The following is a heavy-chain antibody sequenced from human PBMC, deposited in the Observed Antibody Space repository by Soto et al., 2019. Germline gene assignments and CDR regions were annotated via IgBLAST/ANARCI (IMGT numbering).Heavy chain of an antibody. CDR1: GFTFSSYA. CDR3: AKEGLGSSSPINWFDP. CDR2: ISGSGGST. J-gene: IGHJ5*02. V-gene: IGHV3-23*01. D-gene: IGHD6-13*01. Sequence: HPGGSLRLSCAASGFTFSSYAMSWVRQAPGKGLEWVSAISGSGGSTYYADSVKGRFTISRDNSKNTLYLQMNSLRAEDTAVYYCAKEGLGSSSPINWFDPWGQGTLVTVSS.